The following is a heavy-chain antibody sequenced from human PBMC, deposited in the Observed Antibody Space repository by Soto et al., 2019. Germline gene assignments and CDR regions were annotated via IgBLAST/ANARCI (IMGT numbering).Heavy chain of an antibody. Sequence: EVQLVESGGGLVQPGGSLRLSCAASGFTFSSYWMHWVRQAPGKGLVWVSRINTDGRSTSYADSVKGRFTISRDNAKNTLYLQMNSLRAEVTAVYYCARVGVGSYHFDFWSQGTLVTVSA. V-gene: IGHV3-74*01. CDR3: ARVGVGSYHFDF. CDR1: GFTFSSYW. J-gene: IGHJ4*02. CDR2: INTDGRST. D-gene: IGHD3-10*01.